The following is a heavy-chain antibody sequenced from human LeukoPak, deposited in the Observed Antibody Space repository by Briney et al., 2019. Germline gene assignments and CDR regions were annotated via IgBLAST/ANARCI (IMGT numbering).Heavy chain of an antibody. CDR3: ARNYSDILTGYYREYYFDY. CDR1: GYTFTSYG. J-gene: IGHJ4*02. V-gene: IGHV1-18*04. Sequence: ASVKVSCKASGYTFTSYGISWVRQAPGQGLEWMGWISAYNGNTNYAQKLQGRVTMTTDTSTSTAYMELRSLRSDDTAVYYCARNYSDILTGYYREYYFDYWGQGTLVTASS. CDR2: ISAYNGNT. D-gene: IGHD3-9*01.